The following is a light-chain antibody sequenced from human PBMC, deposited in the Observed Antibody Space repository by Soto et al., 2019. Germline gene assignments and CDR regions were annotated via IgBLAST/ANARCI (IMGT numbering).Light chain of an antibody. V-gene: IGKV3-20*01. J-gene: IGKJ4*01. Sequence: EIVLTQSPGTLSLSPGERATLSRRANQSVSSSYLAWYQQKPGQAPRLLIYGASSRATGIPDRFSGSGSGTDFTLTISRLEPEDFAVYYCQQYGSSPPVTFGGGTKVDIK. CDR2: GAS. CDR1: QSVSSSY. CDR3: QQYGSSPPVT.